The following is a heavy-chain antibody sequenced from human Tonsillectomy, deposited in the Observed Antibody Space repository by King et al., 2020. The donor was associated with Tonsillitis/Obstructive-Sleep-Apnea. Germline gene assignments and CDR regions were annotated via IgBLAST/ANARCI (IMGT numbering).Heavy chain of an antibody. D-gene: IGHD2-15*01. V-gene: IGHV1-69*04. CDR1: GGTLSSYS. CDR3: ARVTRHAAGNWFDP. J-gene: IGHJ5*02. Sequence: QLVQSGAEVKMPGSSVKVSCKASGGTLSSYSIAWVRQVPGQGLEWVGRIIPILALANYAQKLQDRVVITADKSTGTAYMELSSLRSDDTAVYYCARVTRHAAGNWFDPWGQGTLVTVSS. CDR2: IIPILALA.